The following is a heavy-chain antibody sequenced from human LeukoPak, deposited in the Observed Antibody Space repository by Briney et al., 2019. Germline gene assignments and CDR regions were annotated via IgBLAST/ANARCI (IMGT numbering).Heavy chain of an antibody. Sequence: GRSLRLSCAASGFTFSSYGMHWVRQASGKGLEWVAVISYDGSNKYYADSVKGRFTISRDNSKNTLYLQMNSLRAEDTAVYYCAKPPYSGSYLEYFQHWGQGTLVTVSS. D-gene: IGHD1-26*01. V-gene: IGHV3-30*18. J-gene: IGHJ1*01. CDR3: AKPPYSGSYLEYFQH. CDR2: ISYDGSNK. CDR1: GFTFSSYG.